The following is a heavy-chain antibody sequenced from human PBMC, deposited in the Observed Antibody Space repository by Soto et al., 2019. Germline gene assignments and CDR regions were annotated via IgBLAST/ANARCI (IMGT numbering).Heavy chain of an antibody. J-gene: IGHJ4*02. CDR3: PRDSSIVPRTIDY. V-gene: IGHV3-11*06. Sequence: GGSLRLSCAASGFTFSDYYMSWIRQVPGKGLEWVSYISGSSSYAIYTESVKGRFTISRNNAKNSLYLQMNSLRAEDTAIYYCPRDSSIVPRTIDYWGQGTLVTVSS. CDR2: ISGSSSYA. CDR1: GFTFSDYY. D-gene: IGHD6-6*01.